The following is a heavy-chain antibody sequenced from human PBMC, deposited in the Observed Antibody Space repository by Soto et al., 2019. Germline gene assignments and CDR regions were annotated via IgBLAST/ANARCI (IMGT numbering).Heavy chain of an antibody. J-gene: IGHJ4*02. CDR1: GGSISSSSYY. V-gene: IGHV4-39*01. Sequence: SLTLSLTCTVSGGSISSSSYYWGWIHQPPGTGLEWIGSIYYSGSTYYNPSLKSRVTISVDTSKNQFSLKLSSVTAADTAVYYCARHRDELGYWGQGTLVTVCS. CDR2: IYYSGST. CDR3: ARHRDELGY.